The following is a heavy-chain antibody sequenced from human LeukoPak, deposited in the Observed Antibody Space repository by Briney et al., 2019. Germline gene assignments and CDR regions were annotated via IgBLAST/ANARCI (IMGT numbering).Heavy chain of an antibody. V-gene: IGHV4-59*01. CDR1: GGSISSYY. Sequence: PSETLSLTCTVSGGSISSYYWSWLRQPPGKGLEWLGYIYYSGSTNYNPSLKSRVTISVDTSKNQFSLKLSSVTAADTAVYYCARYFLGGPAAIALIYPNAFDIWGQGTMVTVSS. J-gene: IGHJ3*02. CDR2: IYYSGST. D-gene: IGHD2-2*02. CDR3: ARYFLGGPAAIALIYPNAFDI.